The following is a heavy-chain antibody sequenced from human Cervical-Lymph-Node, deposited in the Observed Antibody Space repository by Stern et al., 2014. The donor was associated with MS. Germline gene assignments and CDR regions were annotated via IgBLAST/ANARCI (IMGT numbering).Heavy chain of an antibody. V-gene: IGHV2-5*02. Sequence: QITLKESGPTLLKPTQTLTLTCTFSGFSLSTSGVGVGWIRQPPGKALEWLTLIYWDDDKRYSPSVKSRLTITKDTSKNQVVLTMTNMDPVDTATYYCVLPRYCSGGYCYDHWGQGILVTVSS. J-gene: IGHJ4*02. CDR1: GFSLSTSGVG. D-gene: IGHD2-15*01. CDR3: VLPRYCSGGYCYDH. CDR2: IYWDDDK.